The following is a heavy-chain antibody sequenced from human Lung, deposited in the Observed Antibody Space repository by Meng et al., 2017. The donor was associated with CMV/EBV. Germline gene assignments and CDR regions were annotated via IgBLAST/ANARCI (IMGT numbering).Heavy chain of an antibody. CDR3: AREEGSYDGSGAFDY. V-gene: IGHV1-46*01. J-gene: IGHJ4*02. CDR2: INSRSGTT. Sequence: ASXXVSCKASGYTFTNYYLHWVRQAPGQGLEWMGMINSRSGTTTYSQKFQGRISMTRDTSTSTVYLDLSSLRSEDSTVYYCAREEGSYDGSGAFDYWGQGXLVTVSS. CDR1: GYTFTNYY. D-gene: IGHD3-22*01.